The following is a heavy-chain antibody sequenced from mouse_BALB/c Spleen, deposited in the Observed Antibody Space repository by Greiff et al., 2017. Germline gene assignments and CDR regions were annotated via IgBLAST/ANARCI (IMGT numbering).Heavy chain of an antibody. CDR3: ARGGYGLGDY. Sequence: VQLQQPGAELVKPGASVKLSCKASGYTFTSYWMHWVKQRPGQGLEWIGEINPSNGRTNYNEKFKSKATLTVDKSSSTAYMQLSSLTSEDSAVYYGARGGYGLGDYWGQGTSVTVSS. J-gene: IGHJ4*01. CDR2: INPSNGRT. V-gene: IGHV1S81*02. CDR1: GYTFTSYW. D-gene: IGHD1-2*01.